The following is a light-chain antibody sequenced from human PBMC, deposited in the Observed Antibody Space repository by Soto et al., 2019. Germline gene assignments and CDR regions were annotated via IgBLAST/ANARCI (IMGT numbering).Light chain of an antibody. V-gene: IGKV1-5*03. CDR3: QQYNSYPLT. CDR2: QAS. CDR1: QRISVW. J-gene: IGKJ4*01. Sequence: DIQMTQSPSTLSASVGDKVTITCRASQRISVWLGWFQQKPGKAPNLLIYQASTLRSGVPSRFSGSGSGTEFTLTITSLQPDDFATYFCQQYNSYPLTFGGGTKAEIQ.